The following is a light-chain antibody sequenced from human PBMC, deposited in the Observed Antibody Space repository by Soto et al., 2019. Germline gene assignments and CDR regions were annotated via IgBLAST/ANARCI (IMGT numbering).Light chain of an antibody. Sequence: QSALTQPASVSGSPGQSITISCTGTSSDVGSYNLVSWYQHHPGKAPKLMIYEGSKRPSGVSNRFSGSKSGNTASLTISGLQAEDEAEYYCCSYAGSSPFVVFGGGTKVTGL. CDR1: SSDVGSYNL. CDR3: CSYAGSSPFVV. CDR2: EGS. J-gene: IGLJ2*01. V-gene: IGLV2-23*01.